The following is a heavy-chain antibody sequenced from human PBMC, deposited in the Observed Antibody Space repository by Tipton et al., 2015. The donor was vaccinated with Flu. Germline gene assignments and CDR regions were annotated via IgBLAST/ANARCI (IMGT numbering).Heavy chain of an antibody. V-gene: IGHV4-59*01. Sequence: TLSLTCTVSGGSTSSFYWNWIRQPPGKGLEWIGYIYYSGKSNYNPSLKSRVTMSVDTSKNQVSLNLSSVTAADTAVYYCAKWSSSWWSFDYWGQGALVTVSS. J-gene: IGHJ4*02. CDR1: GGSTSSFY. D-gene: IGHD6-13*01. CDR2: IYYSGKS. CDR3: AKWSSSWWSFDY.